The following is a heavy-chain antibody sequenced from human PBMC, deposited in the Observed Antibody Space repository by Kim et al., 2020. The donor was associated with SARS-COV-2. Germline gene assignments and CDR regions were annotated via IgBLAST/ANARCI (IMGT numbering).Heavy chain of an antibody. CDR3: ARDEGDYYDSSGYDGMDV. Sequence: VKGRFPLSRDNSKNMLYLQMNSLRADDTAVYYCARDEGDYYDSSGYDGMDVWGQGTTVTVSS. D-gene: IGHD3-22*01. J-gene: IGHJ6*02. V-gene: IGHV3-30*07.